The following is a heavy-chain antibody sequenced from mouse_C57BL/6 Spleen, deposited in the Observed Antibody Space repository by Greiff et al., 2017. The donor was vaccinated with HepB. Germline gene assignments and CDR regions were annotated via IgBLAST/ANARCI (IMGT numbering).Heavy chain of an antibody. CDR1: GFTFSDYG. CDR3: ARRGYYYGSSPTPFDY. Sequence: EVQVVESGGGLVKPGGSLKLSCAASGFTFSDYGMHWVRQAPEKGLEWVAYISSGSSTIYYADTVKGRFTISRDNAKNTLFLQMTSLRSEDTAMYYCARRGYYYGSSPTPFDYWGQGTTLTVSS. D-gene: IGHD1-1*01. V-gene: IGHV5-17*01. CDR2: ISSGSSTI. J-gene: IGHJ2*01.